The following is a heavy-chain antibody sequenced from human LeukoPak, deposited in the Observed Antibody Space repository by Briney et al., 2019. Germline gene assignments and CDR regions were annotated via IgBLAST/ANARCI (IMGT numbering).Heavy chain of an antibody. CDR1: GGSLSSSSYY. Sequence: SETLSLTCTVSGGSLSSSSYYWGWIRQPPGKGLEWIGSIYYSGSTYYNPSLKSRVTISVDTSKNQFSLKLSSVTAADTAVYYCARGEMATLDYWGQGTPVTVSS. CDR3: ARGEMATLDY. CDR2: IYYSGST. J-gene: IGHJ4*02. D-gene: IGHD5-24*01. V-gene: IGHV4-39*07.